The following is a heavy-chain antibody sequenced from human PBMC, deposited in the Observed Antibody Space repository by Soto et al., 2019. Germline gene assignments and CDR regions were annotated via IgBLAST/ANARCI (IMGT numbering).Heavy chain of an antibody. CDR1: GYTFTSYA. CDR3: ATGPWVSWFDP. Sequence: ASVKVSCKASGYTFTSYATHWVRQAPGQRLERMGWINAGNGNTKYSQKFQGRVTITRDTSASTAYMELSSLRSEDTAVYYCATGPWVSWFDPWGQGTLVTVSA. V-gene: IGHV1-3*01. J-gene: IGHJ5*02. D-gene: IGHD1-1*01. CDR2: INAGNGNT.